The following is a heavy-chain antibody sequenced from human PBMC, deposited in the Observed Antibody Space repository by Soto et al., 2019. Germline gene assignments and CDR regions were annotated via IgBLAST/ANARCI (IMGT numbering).Heavy chain of an antibody. Sequence: PSETLSLTCAVYGGSFSGYYWSWIRQPPGKGLEWIGEINHSGSTNYNPSLKSRVTISVDTSKNQFSLKLSSVTAADTAVYYCARSGGSSSTSGWFDPWGQGTLVT. CDR2: INHSGST. D-gene: IGHD6-6*01. J-gene: IGHJ5*02. CDR1: GGSFSGYY. CDR3: ARSGGSSSTSGWFDP. V-gene: IGHV4-34*01.